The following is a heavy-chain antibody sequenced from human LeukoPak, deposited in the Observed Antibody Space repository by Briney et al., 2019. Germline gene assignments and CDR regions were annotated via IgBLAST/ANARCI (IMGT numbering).Heavy chain of an antibody. J-gene: IGHJ4*02. D-gene: IGHD6-19*01. V-gene: IGHV4-34*01. CDR1: GGSFSGYY. Sequence: SETLSLTCAVYGGSFSGYYWSWIRQPPGKGLEWIGEINHSGSTNYNPSLKSRVTISVDTSKNQFSLKLTSVTAADTAVYYCARSGGYSSPQNYWGQGTLVTVSS. CDR3: ARSGGYSSPQNY. CDR2: INHSGST.